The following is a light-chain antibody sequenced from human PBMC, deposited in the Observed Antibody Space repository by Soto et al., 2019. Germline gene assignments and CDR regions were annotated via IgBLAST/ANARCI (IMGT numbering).Light chain of an antibody. Sequence: IVMTQTPATLSVSPRETASLSCRASQSAGNFLAWYQQKPGQAPRVLIYYISSRATGIPARFSGSGSGTEFTLTINSLQSEDSAVYYCQQYGSSPQTFGQGTKV. J-gene: IGKJ1*01. V-gene: IGKV3D-15*01. CDR3: QQYGSSPQT. CDR1: QSAGNF. CDR2: YIS.